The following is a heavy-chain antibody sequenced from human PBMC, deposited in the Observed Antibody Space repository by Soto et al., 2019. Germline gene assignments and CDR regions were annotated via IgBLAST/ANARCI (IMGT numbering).Heavy chain of an antibody. V-gene: IGHV3-23*01. CDR1: GFTFSSYA. Sequence: GGSLRLSCAASGFTFSSYAMSWVRQAPGKGLEWVSAISGSGGSTYYADSVKGRFTISRDNSKNTLYLQMNSLRAEDTAVYYCAFLGAGAGPSYYYYYLDGWGKGTKVTVSS. CDR2: ISGSGGST. CDR3: AFLGAGAGPSYYYYYLDG. D-gene: IGHD6-13*01. J-gene: IGHJ6*03.